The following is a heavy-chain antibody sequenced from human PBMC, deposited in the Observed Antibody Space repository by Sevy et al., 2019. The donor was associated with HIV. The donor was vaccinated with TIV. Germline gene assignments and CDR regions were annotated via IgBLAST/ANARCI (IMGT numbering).Heavy chain of an antibody. J-gene: IGHJ5*02. CDR2: IKQDGTEK. Sequence: GGSLRLSCAASGFTFSTYWMSWVRQAPGKGLEWVANIKQDGTEKYYVDSVKGRFTISRDNAKNSMYLQMNSLRVEDTAVYYCARVEGYCSSTSCPQGDSTWYEGWFDPWGQGTRVTVSS. V-gene: IGHV3-7*03. CDR1: GFTFSTYW. D-gene: IGHD2-2*01. CDR3: ARVEGYCSSTSCPQGDSTWYEGWFDP.